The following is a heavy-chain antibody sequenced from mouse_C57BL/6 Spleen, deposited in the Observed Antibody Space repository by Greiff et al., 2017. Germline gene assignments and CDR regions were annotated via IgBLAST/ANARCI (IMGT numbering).Heavy chain of an antibody. Sequence: EVQLQQSVAELVRPGASVKLSCTASGFNINNTYMHWVKQRPEQGLEWIGRIGPAHGTTKYAPKFQGKATMTADTSSNTAFLQLSSLTSADAAIYYCARGGLPYAMDYWGQGTSVTVSS. CDR3: ARGGLPYAMDY. CDR2: IGPAHGTT. V-gene: IGHV14-3*01. CDR1: GFNINNTY. J-gene: IGHJ4*01. D-gene: IGHD2-4*01.